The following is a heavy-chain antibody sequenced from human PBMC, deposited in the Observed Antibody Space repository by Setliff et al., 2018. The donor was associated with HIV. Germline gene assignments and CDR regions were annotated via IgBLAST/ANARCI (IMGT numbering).Heavy chain of an antibody. D-gene: IGHD6-13*01. Sequence: GGSLRLSCSTSGFTFSFYAMTWVRQAPGTGLECVSAISGGGGITYYADSVKGRFTISRDNSKNTLYLQMNSLRVEDTALYYCAKDYLSSSTWYGGLGYWGLGTLVTVSS. CDR3: AKDYLSSSTWYGGLGY. CDR2: ISGGGGIT. J-gene: IGHJ4*02. CDR1: GFTFSFYA. V-gene: IGHV3-23*01.